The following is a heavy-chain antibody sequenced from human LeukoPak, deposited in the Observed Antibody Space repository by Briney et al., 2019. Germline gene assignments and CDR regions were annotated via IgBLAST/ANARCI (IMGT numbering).Heavy chain of an antibody. CDR2: ISSSSSYI. V-gene: IGHV3-21*01. J-gene: IGHJ4*02. D-gene: IGHD5-24*01. Sequence: GGSLRLSCAASGFTFSSYSMNWVRQGPGKGLEWVSSISSSSSYIYYADSVKGRFTISRDNAKNSLYLQMNSLRAEDTAVYYCANNVEMATFDYWGQGTLVTVSS. CDR3: ANNVEMATFDY. CDR1: GFTFSSYS.